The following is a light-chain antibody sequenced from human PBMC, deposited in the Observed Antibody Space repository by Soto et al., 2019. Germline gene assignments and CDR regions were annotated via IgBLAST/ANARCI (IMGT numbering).Light chain of an antibody. Sequence: QSALTQPASVSGSPGQSITISCSGTSSDIGTYDHVAWFQQFPGKTPKLMIYSVSNRPSGISNRFSGSKSGSTASLTISGLRDEDEADYYCSSYSTSYFYFFGSGTKVTVL. V-gene: IGLV2-14*01. CDR2: SVS. J-gene: IGLJ1*01. CDR1: SSDIGTYDH. CDR3: SSYSTSYFYF.